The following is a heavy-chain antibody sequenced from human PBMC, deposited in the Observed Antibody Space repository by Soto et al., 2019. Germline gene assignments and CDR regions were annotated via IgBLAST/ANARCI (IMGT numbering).Heavy chain of an antibody. CDR1: GFTFSSYA. D-gene: IGHD2-21*01. CDR2: ISGSGDST. CDR3: AKGDSSSINWFDA. Sequence: PGGSLRLSCAASGFTFSSYAMSWVRQAPGKGLEWVSTISGSGDSTFYADSVRGRFTLSRDNSKNTLFLQMTNLRAEDTALFYGAKGDSSSINWFDAWGQGSLVTVSS. J-gene: IGHJ5*02. V-gene: IGHV3-23*01.